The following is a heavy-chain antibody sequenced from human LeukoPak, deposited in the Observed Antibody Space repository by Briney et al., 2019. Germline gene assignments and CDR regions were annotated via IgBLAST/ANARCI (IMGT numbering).Heavy chain of an antibody. J-gene: IGHJ6*02. D-gene: IGHD6-6*01. CDR2: MSGSGGST. Sequence: GGSLRLSCAVSGFTFSSYVMSWVRQAPGKGLEWVSAMSGSGGSTYYADSVKGRFTISRDNSKNTLSLQMNSLRAEDTAVYYCAKDLGLSSSSGYYSMVVWGQGTTVTVSS. CDR3: AKDLGLSSSSGYYSMVV. CDR1: GFTFSSYV. V-gene: IGHV3-23*01.